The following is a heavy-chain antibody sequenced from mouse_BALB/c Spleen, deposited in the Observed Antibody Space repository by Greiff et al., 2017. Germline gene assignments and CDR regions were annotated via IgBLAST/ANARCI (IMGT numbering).Heavy chain of an antibody. J-gene: IGHJ3*01. D-gene: IGHD2-1*01. V-gene: IGHV5-4*02. CDR3: ARDRGNYVWFAY. Sequence: EVQLVESGGGLVKPGGSLKLSCAASGFTFSDYYMYWVRQTPEKRLEWVATISDGGSYTYYPDSVKGRFTISRDNAKNNLYLQMSSLKSEDTAMYYCARDRGNYVWFAYWGQGTLVTVSA. CDR1: GFTFSDYY. CDR2: ISDGGSYT.